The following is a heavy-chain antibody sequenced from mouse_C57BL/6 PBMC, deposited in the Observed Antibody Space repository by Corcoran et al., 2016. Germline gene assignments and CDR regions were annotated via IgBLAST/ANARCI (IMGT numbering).Heavy chain of an antibody. V-gene: IGHV9-3*01. J-gene: IGHJ4*01. D-gene: IGHD3-2*02. CDR1: GYTFTTYG. CDR3: ARETAQATRAMDY. CDR2: INTYSGVP. Sequence: QIQLVQSGPELKKPGETVKISCKASGYTFTTYGMSWVKQAPGKGLKWMGWINTYSGVPTYADDFKGRFAFSLETSASTAYLQINNLKNEDTATYFCARETAQATRAMDYWGQGTSVTVSS.